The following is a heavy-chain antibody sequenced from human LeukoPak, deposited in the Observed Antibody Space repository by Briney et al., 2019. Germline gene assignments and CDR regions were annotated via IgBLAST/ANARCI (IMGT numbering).Heavy chain of an antibody. J-gene: IGHJ6*02. Sequence: GGSLRLSCAASGFTFSSYWMSWVRQAPGKGLEWVANIKQDGSEKYYVDSVKGRFTISRDNAKNSLYLQMNSLRAEDTAVYYCARDSLRYSSSPPRSYGMDVWGQGTTVTVSS. V-gene: IGHV3-7*01. CDR1: GFTFSSYW. D-gene: IGHD6-13*01. CDR2: IKQDGSEK. CDR3: ARDSLRYSSSPPRSYGMDV.